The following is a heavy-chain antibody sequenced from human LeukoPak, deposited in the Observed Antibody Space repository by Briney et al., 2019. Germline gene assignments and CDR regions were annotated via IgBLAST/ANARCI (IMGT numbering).Heavy chain of an antibody. V-gene: IGHV3-30*01. CDR3: ARDPVSSNYVAAYYYYYMDV. CDR2: ISYDGSNK. Sequence: PGGSLRLSCAASGFTFSSYAMHWVRQAPGKGLEWVAVISYDGSNKYYADSVKGRFTISRDNSKNTLYLQMNSLRAEDTAVYYCARDPVSSNYVAAYYYYYMDVWGKGTTVTVSS. CDR1: GFTFSSYA. J-gene: IGHJ6*03. D-gene: IGHD4-11*01.